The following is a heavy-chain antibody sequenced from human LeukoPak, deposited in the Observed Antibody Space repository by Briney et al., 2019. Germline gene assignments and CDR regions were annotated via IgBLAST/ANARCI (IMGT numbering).Heavy chain of an antibody. Sequence: PGGSLRLSCTASGFTFSDAWLSWVRQAPGKGLEWVGRIYSKPDGGATDYAAPVKGRFTISLDDSKTTLYLQMDSLKIEDTAVYYCTTYGTGYFHHWGQGTLVTVSS. J-gene: IGHJ1*01. D-gene: IGHD3-10*01. CDR3: TTYGTGYFHH. CDR2: IYSKPDGGAT. V-gene: IGHV3-15*01. CDR1: GFTFSDAW.